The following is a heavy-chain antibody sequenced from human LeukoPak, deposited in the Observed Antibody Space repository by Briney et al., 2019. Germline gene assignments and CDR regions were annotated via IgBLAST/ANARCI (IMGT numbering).Heavy chain of an antibody. Sequence: NPSETLSLTCAVYGGSFSGYYWSWIRQPPGKGLEWIGEINHSGSTNYNPSLKSRVTISVDTSKNQFSLKLSSVTAADTAVYYCARHISIAVPVGYWGQGTLVTVSS. D-gene: IGHD6-19*01. V-gene: IGHV4-34*01. CDR2: INHSGST. J-gene: IGHJ4*02. CDR3: ARHISIAVPVGY. CDR1: GGSFSGYY.